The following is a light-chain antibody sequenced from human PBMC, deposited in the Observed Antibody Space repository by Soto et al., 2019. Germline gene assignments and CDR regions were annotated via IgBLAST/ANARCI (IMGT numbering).Light chain of an antibody. J-gene: IGKJ1*01. V-gene: IGKV3-15*01. CDR1: QSVSSY. Sequence: EIVMTQSPATLSVSPGERATLSYRASQSVSSYLAWYQQKPGQAPRLLIYGASTRATGIPARFSGSGSGTEFTLTISSLQSEDFAVYYCQQYNNWLGTFGQGTKVDIK. CDR2: GAS. CDR3: QQYNNWLGT.